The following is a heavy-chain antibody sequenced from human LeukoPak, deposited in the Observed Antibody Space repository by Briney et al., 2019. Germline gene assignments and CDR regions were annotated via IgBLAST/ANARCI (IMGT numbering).Heavy chain of an antibody. Sequence: ASVKVSCKASGGTFSSYAVSWVRQAPGQGLEWMGGIIPIFGTANYAQKFQGRVTITADESTSTAYMELSSLRSEDTAVYYCAAEHYYDSSGYYYAFDYWGQGTLVTVSS. CDR1: GGTFSSYA. CDR3: AAEHYYDSSGYYYAFDY. V-gene: IGHV1-69*13. CDR2: IIPIFGTA. J-gene: IGHJ4*02. D-gene: IGHD3-22*01.